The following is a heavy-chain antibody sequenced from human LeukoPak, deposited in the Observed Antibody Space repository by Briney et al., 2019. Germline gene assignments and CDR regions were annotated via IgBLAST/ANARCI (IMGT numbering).Heavy chain of an antibody. D-gene: IGHD3-9*01. J-gene: IGHJ4*02. CDR3: ARDRDVLRYFDWTFDY. Sequence: GGSLRLSCAASGFMFEDYAMHWVRQGPGKALEWVAGITWNSAKIGYADSVKGRFTISRDNAKNSLYLQMNSLRAEDTAVYYCARDRDVLRYFDWTFDYWGQGTLVTVSS. CDR1: GFMFEDYA. V-gene: IGHV3-9*01. CDR2: ITWNSAKI.